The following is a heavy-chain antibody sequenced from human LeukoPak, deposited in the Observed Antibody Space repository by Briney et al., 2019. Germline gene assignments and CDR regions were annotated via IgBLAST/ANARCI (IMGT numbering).Heavy chain of an antibody. Sequence: GGSLRLSCAASGFTFNSHEMNWVRQAPGKGLEWLSYNSSSGSSVNYADSVKGRFTVSRDNAKNSLYLQMRGLTVEDTAIYYCARELSASYSFYYYGMDVWGQGTTVTVSS. J-gene: IGHJ6*02. V-gene: IGHV3-48*03. CDR2: NSSSGSSV. CDR3: ARELSASYSFYYYGMDV. CDR1: GFTFNSHE. D-gene: IGHD1-26*01.